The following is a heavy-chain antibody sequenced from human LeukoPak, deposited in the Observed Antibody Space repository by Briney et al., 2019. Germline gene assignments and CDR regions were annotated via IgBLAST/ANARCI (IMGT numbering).Heavy chain of an antibody. D-gene: IGHD3-16*02. J-gene: IGHJ5*02. CDR1: GYTFTSYA. V-gene: IGHV1-3*01. Sequence: GASVKVSCKASGYTFTSYAMHWVRQAPGQRLEWMGWVNAGNGNTKYSQKFQGRVTITRDTSASTAYMQLSSLRSEDTAVYYCARERSYRWFDPWGQGTLVTVSS. CDR2: VNAGNGNT. CDR3: ARERSYRWFDP.